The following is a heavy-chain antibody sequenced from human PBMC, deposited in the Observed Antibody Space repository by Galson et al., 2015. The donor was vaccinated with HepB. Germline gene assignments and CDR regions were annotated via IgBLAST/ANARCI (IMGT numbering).Heavy chain of an antibody. CDR1: GFTVSSNY. J-gene: IGHJ5*02. CDR2: IYSGGST. V-gene: IGHV3-53*01. D-gene: IGHD3-3*01. Sequence: SLRLSCAASGFTVSSNYMSWVRQAPGKGLEWVSVIYSGGSTYYADSVKGRFTISRDNSKNTLYLQMNSLRAEDTAVYYCARPITIFGVVPGWFDPWGQGTLVAVSS. CDR3: ARPITIFGVVPGWFDP.